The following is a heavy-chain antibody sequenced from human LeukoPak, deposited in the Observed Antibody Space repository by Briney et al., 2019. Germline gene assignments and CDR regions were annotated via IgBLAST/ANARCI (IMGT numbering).Heavy chain of an antibody. Sequence: GGSLRLSCAASGFSFGSHWMTWVRQAPGKGLEWVANIRQDGGIKYYVDSVKGRFTVSRDNAKNSLYLQMNSLRAEDMAVYFCMRMSGSGRQASYDSWGQGTLVTVSS. CDR3: MRMSGSGRQASYDS. CDR1: GFSFGSHW. J-gene: IGHJ4*02. V-gene: IGHV3-7*01. D-gene: IGHD3-10*01. CDR2: IRQDGGIK.